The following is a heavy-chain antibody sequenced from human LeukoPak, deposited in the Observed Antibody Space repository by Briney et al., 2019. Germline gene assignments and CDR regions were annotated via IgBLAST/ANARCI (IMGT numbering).Heavy chain of an antibody. J-gene: IGHJ6*02. V-gene: IGHV4-34*01. CDR3: ASGYSYGVYYYYGMDV. CDR2: INYSGST. CDR1: GGSFSGYY. D-gene: IGHD5-18*01. Sequence: TSETLSLTCAVYGGSFSGYYWSWIRQPPGKGLEWIGEINYSGSTNYNPSLKSRVTISVDTSKNQFSLKLSSVTAADTAVYYCASGYSYGVYYYYGMDVWGQGTTVTVSS.